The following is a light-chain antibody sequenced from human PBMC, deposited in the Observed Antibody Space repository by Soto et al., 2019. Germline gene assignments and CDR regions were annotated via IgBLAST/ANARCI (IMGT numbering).Light chain of an antibody. J-gene: IGLJ2*01. CDR1: SSNLGTNN. CDR2: SNN. V-gene: IGLV1-44*01. Sequence: QSVLTQPPSVSGTPGQRVTISCSGSSSNLGTNNVNWYQQLPGTAPQVLIYSNNQRPSEVPDRFYGSKSGSSSSLAISGLQYGDEADYYCAELDDILNDGVFGGGTQLTVL. CDR3: AELDDILNDGV.